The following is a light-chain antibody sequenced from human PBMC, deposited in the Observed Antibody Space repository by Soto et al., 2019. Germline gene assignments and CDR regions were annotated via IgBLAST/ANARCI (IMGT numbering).Light chain of an antibody. CDR2: EVX. J-gene: IGLJ1*01. CDR1: SSDVGGYNY. Sequence: QSALTQPPSASGSPGQSVTISCTGTSSDVGGYNYVSWYQQHPGKAPKLMIYEVXXRPSGVPDRFSGSKSGNTASLTVSGXXXXXXXXXXCSSYAGSNNFYVFGTGTKLTVL. V-gene: IGLV2-8*01. CDR3: SSYAGSNNFYV.